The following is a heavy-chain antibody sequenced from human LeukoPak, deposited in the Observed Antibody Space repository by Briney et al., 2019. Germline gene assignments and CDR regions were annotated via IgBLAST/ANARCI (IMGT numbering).Heavy chain of an antibody. V-gene: IGHV3-48*03. Sequence: PGGSLRLSCAASGFTFSSYEMNWVRQAPGKGLEWVSYISSSGSTIYYADSVKGRFTISRDSAKNSLYLHMNSLRAEDTAVYYCAELGITMIGGVWGKGTTVTISS. CDR2: ISSSGSTI. CDR3: AELGITMIGGV. D-gene: IGHD3-10*02. J-gene: IGHJ6*04. CDR1: GFTFSSYE.